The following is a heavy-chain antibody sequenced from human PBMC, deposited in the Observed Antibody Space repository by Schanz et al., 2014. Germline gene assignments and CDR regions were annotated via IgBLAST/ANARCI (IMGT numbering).Heavy chain of an antibody. D-gene: IGHD3-10*01. CDR2: LDLEDGEI. Sequence: QVQLVQSGAEVKKAGASVKVSCKVSGYTLSKLSIHWVRQAPGKGLAWMGGLDLEDGEIVYAEQLKGGVTMTEDTSTGAAYMELSSLRSQDTAVYYCATAEDASGSYGLPACGVWGQGTTVIVSS. CDR1: GYTLSKLS. J-gene: IGHJ6*02. CDR3: ATAEDASGSYGLPACGV. V-gene: IGHV1-24*01.